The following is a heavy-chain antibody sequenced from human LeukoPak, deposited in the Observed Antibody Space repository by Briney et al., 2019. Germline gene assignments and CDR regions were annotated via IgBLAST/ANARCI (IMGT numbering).Heavy chain of an antibody. Sequence: SETLSLTCAVYGGSFSGSCWSWLRQPPGKGLEWLAEINHSAITNYNPSLKSRVTISVDTSKNQFSLKLSSVTAADTAVYYCARYIYGQKDLVDYWGQGTLVTVSS. J-gene: IGHJ4*02. CDR3: ARYIYGQKDLVDY. CDR2: INHSAIT. CDR1: GGSFSGSC. V-gene: IGHV4-34*01. D-gene: IGHD5-18*01.